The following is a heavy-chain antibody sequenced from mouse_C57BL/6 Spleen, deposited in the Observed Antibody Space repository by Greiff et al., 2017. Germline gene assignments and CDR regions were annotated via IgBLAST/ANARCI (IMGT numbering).Heavy chain of an antibody. CDR2: IYPGDGDT. CDR1: GYAFSSSW. V-gene: IGHV1-82*01. Sequence: VQLVESGPELVKPGASVKISCKASGYAFSSSWMNWVKQRPGKGLEWIGRIYPGDGDTNYNGKFKGKATLTADKSSSTAYMQLSSLTSEDSAVYFCARGHYGNYGAMDYWGQGTSVTVSS. CDR3: ARGHYGNYGAMDY. D-gene: IGHD2-1*01. J-gene: IGHJ4*01.